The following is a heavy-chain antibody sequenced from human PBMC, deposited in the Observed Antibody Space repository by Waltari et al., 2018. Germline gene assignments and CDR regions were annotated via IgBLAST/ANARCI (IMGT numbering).Heavy chain of an antibody. D-gene: IGHD4-4*01. Sequence: QVQLQESGPGLVKPSETLSLTCAVSGGSISSSNWWSWIRQPPGKGLEWIGYISGSSGSTYYNPSLKSRVTISTDTSKNQFSRKLSSVTAADTAVYYCAREYSNYYGLDSWGQGVVVTVSS. CDR3: AREYSNYYGLDS. V-gene: IGHV4-4*02. CDR1: GGSISSSNW. CDR2: ISGSSGST. J-gene: IGHJ6*02.